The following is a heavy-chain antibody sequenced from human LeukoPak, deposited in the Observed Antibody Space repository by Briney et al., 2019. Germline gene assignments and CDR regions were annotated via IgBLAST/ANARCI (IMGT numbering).Heavy chain of an antibody. V-gene: IGHV4-59*01. J-gene: IGHJ4*02. D-gene: IGHD1-1*01. CDR3: ASLNWNDRDY. CDR1: GGSISSYY. Sequence: LETLSLTCTVSGGSISSYYWSWTRQPPGKGLEWIGYIYYSGSTNYHPSLKSRVTISVDTSKNQFSLKLSSVTAADTAGYYCASLNWNDRDYWGQGTLVTVSS. CDR2: IYYSGST.